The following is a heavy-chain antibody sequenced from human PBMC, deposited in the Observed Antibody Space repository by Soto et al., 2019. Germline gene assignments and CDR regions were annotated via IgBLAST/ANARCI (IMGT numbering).Heavy chain of an antibody. CDR3: ARASRRGLQAYNWFDP. V-gene: IGHV4-30-2*01. Sequence: PSETLSLTCAVSGGSISSGGYSWSWIRQPPGKGLEWSGYIYHSGSTYYNPSLKSRVTISVDRSKNQFSLKLSSVTAADTAVYYCARASRRGLQAYNWFDPWGQGTLVTVSA. CDR1: GGSISSGGYS. J-gene: IGHJ5*02. D-gene: IGHD1-26*01. CDR2: IYHSGST.